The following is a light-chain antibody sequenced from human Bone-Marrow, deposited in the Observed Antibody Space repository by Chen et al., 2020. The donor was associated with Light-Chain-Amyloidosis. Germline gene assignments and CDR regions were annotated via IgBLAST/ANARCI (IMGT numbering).Light chain of an antibody. CDR2: DAS. J-gene: IGKJ5*01. V-gene: IGKV3-11*01. CDR3: QQRSNWPLSIT. CDR1: QVIGTF. Sequence: EVVLTQSPATLSLSPGERATLSCRASQVIGTFLAWYQQKPGQAPRLLIYDASNRATGIPPRFSGSRSGTDFTLTIISLEPEDFAVYYCQQRSNWPLSITFGQGTRLEIQ.